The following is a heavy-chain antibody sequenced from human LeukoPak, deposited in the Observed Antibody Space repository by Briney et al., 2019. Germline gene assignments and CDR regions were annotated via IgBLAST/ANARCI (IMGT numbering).Heavy chain of an antibody. CDR3: AKRHSGSYVDY. V-gene: IGHV3-23*01. J-gene: IGHJ4*02. CDR1: GFTFSSYA. D-gene: IGHD3-10*01. Sequence: GGSLRLSCAASGFTFSSYALSWVRQAPGKGLEWVSTFSGSGGSTYYADPVKGRFTISRDNSKNTLYLQMNSLRAEDTAVYYCAKRHSGSYVDYWGQGTLVTVSS. CDR2: FSGSGGST.